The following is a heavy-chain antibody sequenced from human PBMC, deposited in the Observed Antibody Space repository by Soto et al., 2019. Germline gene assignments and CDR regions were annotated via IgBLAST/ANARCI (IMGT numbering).Heavy chain of an antibody. CDR3: ARQRTTVVTQAYLDH. J-gene: IGHJ4*02. Sequence: TLSLTCIVYGESISSISYCCGGILHPPGKDLEGIGSNYYSGRTCYNPSFNSRVTIPIDTSKNHFSLKLSSVTATDTALYYCARQRTTVVTQAYLDHWRQGAVVTVSS. V-gene: IGHV4-39*01. D-gene: IGHD2-21*02. CDR2: NYYSGRT. CDR1: GESISSISYC.